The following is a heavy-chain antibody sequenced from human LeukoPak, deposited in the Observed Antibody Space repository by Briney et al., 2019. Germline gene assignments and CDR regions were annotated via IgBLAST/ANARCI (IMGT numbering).Heavy chain of an antibody. Sequence: GGSLRLSCAASGFTFSGYSMNWVRQAPGKGLEWVSYISSSSSTIYYADSVKGRFTISRDNAKNSLYLQMNSLRAEDTAVYYCARVGYGSLGPYYYGMDVWGQGTTVTVSS. CDR2: ISSSSSTI. CDR1: GFTFSGYS. V-gene: IGHV3-48*01. J-gene: IGHJ6*02. D-gene: IGHD2-2*03. CDR3: ARVGYGSLGPYYYGMDV.